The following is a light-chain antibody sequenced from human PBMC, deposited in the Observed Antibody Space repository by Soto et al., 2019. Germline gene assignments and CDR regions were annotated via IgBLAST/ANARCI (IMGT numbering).Light chain of an antibody. CDR1: QSISSW. Sequence: DIQMTQSPSNLSASVGDRVTITCRASQSISSWLAWYQQKPGEAHKILIYDASSLESGVPSRFSGSGSWTEFTLTISTLQPDDFATYYCQQFGTFGQGTKVDIK. CDR3: QQFGT. CDR2: DAS. V-gene: IGKV1-5*01. J-gene: IGKJ1*01.